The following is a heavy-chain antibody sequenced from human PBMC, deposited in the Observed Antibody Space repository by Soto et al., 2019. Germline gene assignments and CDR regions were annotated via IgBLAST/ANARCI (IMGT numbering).Heavy chain of an antibody. CDR1: GGSISSGDYY. D-gene: IGHD4-17*01. V-gene: IGHV4-31*03. CDR3: ARRLYGDYDY. CDR2: IYHSGSA. Sequence: SETLSLTCTVSGGSISSGDYYWTWIRHLPGKGLEWIGYIYHSGSAYYNPSLKSRLTMSVDTSKNQFSLKLTSVTAADTAVYYCARRLYGDYDYWGQGTLVTSPQ. J-gene: IGHJ4*02.